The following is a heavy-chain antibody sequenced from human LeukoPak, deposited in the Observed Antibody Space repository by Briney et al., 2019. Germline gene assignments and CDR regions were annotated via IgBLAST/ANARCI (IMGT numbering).Heavy chain of an antibody. CDR3: ARDQRGLFFDY. Sequence: GRSLRLSCAASGFTFSSYAMHWVRQAPGKGLEWVAVISYDGSNKYYADSVKGRFTISRDNSKNTLYLQMNSLRAEDTAVYYCARDQRGLFFDYWGQGTLVTVSS. D-gene: IGHD3-10*01. V-gene: IGHV3-30-3*01. CDR1: GFTFSSYA. CDR2: ISYDGSNK. J-gene: IGHJ4*02.